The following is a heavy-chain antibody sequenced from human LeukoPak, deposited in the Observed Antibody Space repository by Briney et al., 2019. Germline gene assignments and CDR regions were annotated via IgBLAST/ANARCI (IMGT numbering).Heavy chain of an antibody. J-gene: IGHJ3*02. V-gene: IGHV4-61*08. CDR3: AGWEPDTFDI. D-gene: IGHD1-26*01. Sequence: SETLSLTCTVSGGSISSGGYYWSWIRQPPGKALEWIGYIYYSGSTNYNPSLTSRVTISVDRSKNQFSLRLSSVTAADTAVYYCAGWEPDTFDIWGQGTMVTVS. CDR1: GGSISSGGYY. CDR2: IYYSGST.